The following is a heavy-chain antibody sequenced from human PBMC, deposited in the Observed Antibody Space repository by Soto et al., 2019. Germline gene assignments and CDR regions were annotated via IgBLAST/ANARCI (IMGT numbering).Heavy chain of an antibody. Sequence: GEFLRLSCAASGFTFSSYEMNWVRQAPGKGLEWVSYISSSGSTIYYADSVKGRFTTSRDNAKNSLYLQMNSLRAEDTAVYYCVRFRDVWGSYRSIYWGQGTLVTVSS. D-gene: IGHD3-16*02. V-gene: IGHV3-48*03. CDR1: GFTFSSYE. CDR2: ISSSGSTI. J-gene: IGHJ4*02. CDR3: VRFRDVWGSYRSIY.